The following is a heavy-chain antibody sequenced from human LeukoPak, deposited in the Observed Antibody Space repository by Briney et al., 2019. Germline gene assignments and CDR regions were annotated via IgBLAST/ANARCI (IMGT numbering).Heavy chain of an antibody. J-gene: IGHJ5*02. CDR1: GGSFSGYY. Sequence: SETLSLTCAVYGGSFSGYYWSWIRQPPGKGLEWIGEINHSGSTNYNPSLKSRVTISVDTSKNQFSLKLSSVTAADTAVYYCAGDDYGDYVGWFDPWGQGTLVTVSS. CDR2: INHSGST. D-gene: IGHD4-17*01. V-gene: IGHV4-34*01. CDR3: AGDDYGDYVGWFDP.